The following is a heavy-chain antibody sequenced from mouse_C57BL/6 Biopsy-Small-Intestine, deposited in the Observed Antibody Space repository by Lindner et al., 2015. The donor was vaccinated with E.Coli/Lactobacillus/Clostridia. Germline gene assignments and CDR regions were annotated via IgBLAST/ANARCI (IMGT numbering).Heavy chain of an antibody. Sequence: VQLQESGPELVKPGASVKISCKASGYAFSSSWMNWVKQRPGKGLEWIGRIYPGDGDTNYNGKFKGKATLTADRSSSTAYMQLSSLTSEDSAVYFCTRSYSNRGLAYWGQGTTLTVSS. V-gene: IGHV1-82*01. D-gene: IGHD2-5*01. CDR3: TRSYSNRGLAY. CDR2: IYPGDGDT. CDR1: GYAFSSSW. J-gene: IGHJ2*01.